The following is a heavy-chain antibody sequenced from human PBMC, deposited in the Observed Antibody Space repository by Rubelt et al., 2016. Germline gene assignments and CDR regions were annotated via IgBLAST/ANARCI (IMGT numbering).Heavy chain of an antibody. CDR3: ARSNALDI. V-gene: IGHV3-23*04. Sequence: EVELVNSGGGLVQPGGSLRLSCAASGFIFNSLAMNWVRQAPGKGLEWVSTISSSGSDSYYADSVKGRFTSSRDNSENTLYLQMNSLRVEDTAIYYCARSNALDIWGQGTMVTVSS. CDR1: GFIFNSLA. CDR2: ISSSGSDS. J-gene: IGHJ3*02.